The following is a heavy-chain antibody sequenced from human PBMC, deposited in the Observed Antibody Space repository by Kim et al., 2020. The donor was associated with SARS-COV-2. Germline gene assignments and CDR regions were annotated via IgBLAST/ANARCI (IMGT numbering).Heavy chain of an antibody. Sequence: GGSLRLSCTASGFTFGSYAMSWVRQASGKGLEWASGITDSGVNTYYADSVKGRFTISRDNSKNTLYLDMNSLRAEDTAVYYCAKERDSCSGSGCPRPFDYWGQGTLVTVSS. CDR2: ITDSGVNT. D-gene: IGHD2-2*01. J-gene: IGHJ4*02. CDR1: GFTFGSYA. CDR3: AKERDSCSGSGCPRPFDY. V-gene: IGHV3-23*01.